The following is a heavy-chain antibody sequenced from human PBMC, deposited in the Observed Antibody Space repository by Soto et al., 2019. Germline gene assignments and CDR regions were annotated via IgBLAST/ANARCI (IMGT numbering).Heavy chain of an antibody. CDR2: IYYTGST. D-gene: IGHD3-16*01. CDR3: GRGGNGGVLFFDI. V-gene: IGHV4-59*01. CDR1: GGSISSYY. J-gene: IGHJ3*02. Sequence: PSETLSLTCTVSGGSISSYYWSWIRQPPGRGLEWIAYIYYTGSTNYNPSLKSRVTISVDTSKNQFSLKLSSVTAADTAVYYCGRGGNGGVLFFDIWGKGTMVTVS.